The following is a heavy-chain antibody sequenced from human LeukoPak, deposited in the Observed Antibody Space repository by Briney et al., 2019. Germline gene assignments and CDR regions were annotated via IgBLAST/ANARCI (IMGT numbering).Heavy chain of an antibody. J-gene: IGHJ5*02. D-gene: IGHD5-12*01. CDR1: GFSLNRNY. Sequence: GGSLRLSCAASGFSLNRNYMSWVRQAPGKGLEWVSVIYPGGSTYYAESVKGRFTISRDNSKNTLFLQTNSLRAEDTAVYYCARDVSGYGPFDPWGQGTLVTVSS. V-gene: IGHV3-53*01. CDR3: ARDVSGYGPFDP. CDR2: IYPGGST.